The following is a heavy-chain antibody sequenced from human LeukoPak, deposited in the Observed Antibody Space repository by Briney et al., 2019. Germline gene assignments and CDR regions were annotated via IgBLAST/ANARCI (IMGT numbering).Heavy chain of an antibody. CDR2: ISYKCNYI. V-gene: IGHV3-9*01. J-gene: IGHJ4*02. CDR1: GFTFDDYA. D-gene: IGHD6-19*01. Sequence: GGSLTLSCAPSGFTFDDYAMHWVRPAPGKGLEWVSGISYKCNYIRYADSVKGRFTISRHNAQNSLYLQMNSVRAEDACLYHCAKGDTFGSGWYGGVDYWGQRTLVPVSS. CDR3: AKGDTFGSGWYGGVDY.